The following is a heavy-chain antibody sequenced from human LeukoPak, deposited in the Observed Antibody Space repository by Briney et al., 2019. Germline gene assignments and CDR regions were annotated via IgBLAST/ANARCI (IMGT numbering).Heavy chain of an antibody. CDR2: IYHSGST. D-gene: IGHD5-12*01. Sequence: SQTLSLTCTVSGGSISSGGYYWSWLRQPPGKGLEWIGYIYHSGSTYYNPSLKSRVTISVDRSKNQFSLKLSSVTAADTAVYYCARGAGRLLGYWGQGTLVTVSS. CDR1: GGSISSGGYY. CDR3: ARGAGRLLGY. J-gene: IGHJ4*02. V-gene: IGHV4-30-2*01.